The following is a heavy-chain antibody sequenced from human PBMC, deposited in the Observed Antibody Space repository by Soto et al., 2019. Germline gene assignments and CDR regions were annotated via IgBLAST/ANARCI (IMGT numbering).Heavy chain of an antibody. D-gene: IGHD3-3*01. CDR3: ATDVSILYYDFWSGYPL. V-gene: IGHV3-30*03. Sequence: PGGSLRLSCAASGFTFSSYGMHWVRQAPGKGLEWVAVISYDGSNKYYADSVKGRFTISRDNSKNTLYLQMNSLRAEDTAVYYCATDVSILYYDFWSGYPLWGQGTLVTVSS. J-gene: IGHJ4*02. CDR2: ISYDGSNK. CDR1: GFTFSSYG.